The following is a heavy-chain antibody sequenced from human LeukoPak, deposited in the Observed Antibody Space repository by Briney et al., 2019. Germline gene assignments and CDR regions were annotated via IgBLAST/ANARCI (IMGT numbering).Heavy chain of an antibody. Sequence: VASVKVSCKASGYTFTSYDINWVRQATGQGLEWMGWINPNSGGTNYAQKFQGRVTMTRDTSISTAYMELSRLRSDDTAVYYCARTCSGGSCYDYWGQGTLVTVSS. V-gene: IGHV1-2*02. CDR2: INPNSGGT. CDR3: ARTCSGGSCYDY. D-gene: IGHD2-15*01. J-gene: IGHJ4*02. CDR1: GYTFTSYD.